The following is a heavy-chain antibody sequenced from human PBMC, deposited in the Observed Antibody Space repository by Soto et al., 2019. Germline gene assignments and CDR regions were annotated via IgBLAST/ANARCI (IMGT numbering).Heavy chain of an antibody. D-gene: IGHD2-2*01. CDR1: GYTFTIYG. V-gene: IGHV1-18*01. Sequence: QVQLVQSGAEVKKPGASVKVSCKASGYTFTIYGISWVRQAPGQGLEWMGWISAYNGNTNYAQQLQGRVPMTTDTSTNTAYMQLRSLRSDDTAVYYCARAGAFATAAMRNYDYYGMDVWGQATTVTVSS. CDR2: ISAYNGNT. CDR3: ARAGAFATAAMRNYDYYGMDV. J-gene: IGHJ6*02.